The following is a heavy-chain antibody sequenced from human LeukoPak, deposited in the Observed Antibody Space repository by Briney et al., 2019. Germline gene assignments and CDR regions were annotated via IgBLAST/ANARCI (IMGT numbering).Heavy chain of an antibody. D-gene: IGHD3-16*02. Sequence: GGSLRLSCAASGFTFSTYWMTWVRQAPGKGLEWVANIKQDGSEEHYVDSVKGRFTISRDNAKNSLYLQMNSLRAEDTAVYYCAKGPLLNSVSPQAGIDYWGQGTLVTVSS. CDR1: GFTFSTYW. CDR3: AKGPLLNSVSPQAGIDY. V-gene: IGHV3-7*01. J-gene: IGHJ4*02. CDR2: IKQDGSEE.